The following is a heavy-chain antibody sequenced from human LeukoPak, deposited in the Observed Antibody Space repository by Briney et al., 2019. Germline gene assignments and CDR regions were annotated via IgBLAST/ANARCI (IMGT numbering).Heavy chain of an antibody. D-gene: IGHD4-17*01. V-gene: IGHV4-31*03. CDR3: ARLPTSTSHGDYEYYFDY. Sequence: SETLSLTCTVSGGSISSGGYYWSWIRQHPGKGLEWIGYIYYSGSTYYNPSLKSRVTISVDTSKNQFSLKLSSVTAADTAVYYCARLPTSTSHGDYEYYFDYWGQGTLVTVSS. J-gene: IGHJ4*02. CDR2: IYYSGST. CDR1: GGSISSGGYY.